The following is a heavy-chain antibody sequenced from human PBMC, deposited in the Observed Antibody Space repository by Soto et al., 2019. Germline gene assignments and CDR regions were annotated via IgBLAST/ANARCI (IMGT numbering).Heavy chain of an antibody. D-gene: IGHD1-1*01. V-gene: IGHV4-59*01. Sequence: SKTLSLTCTVAGGCSSSYYWSWIRQPPGKGLEWIGLIYDSGYTNYSPSLKSRVTLSVDTSKNQFSLRLNSVTAADTAVYYCARVTGTSGYFDYWGRGALVTVSS. J-gene: IGHJ4*02. CDR2: IYDSGYT. CDR1: GGCSSSYY. CDR3: ARVTGTSGYFDY.